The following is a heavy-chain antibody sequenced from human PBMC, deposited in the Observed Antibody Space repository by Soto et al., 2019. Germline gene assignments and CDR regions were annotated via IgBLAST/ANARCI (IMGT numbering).Heavy chain of an antibody. CDR1: GYSFTSYW. J-gene: IGHJ6*02. V-gene: IGHV5-51*01. CDR2: IYPGDSDT. D-gene: IGHD3-16*01. Sequence: ESLKISCKGSGYSFTSYWIGWVRQMPGKGLEWMGIIYPGDSDTRYSPSFQGQVTISADKSISTAYLQWSSLKASDTAMYYCARLAYYDYVWGSLTSRPAGMDVWGQGTRVTVSS. CDR3: ARLAYYDYVWGSLTSRPAGMDV.